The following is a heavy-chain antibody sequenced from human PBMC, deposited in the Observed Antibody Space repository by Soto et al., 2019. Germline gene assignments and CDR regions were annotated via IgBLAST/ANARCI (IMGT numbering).Heavy chain of an antibody. J-gene: IGHJ4*02. CDR1: GFTFSSYA. Sequence: GGSLRLSCAASGFTFSSYAMSWVRQAPGKGLEWVSAISGSGGSTYYADSVKGRFTISRDNSKNTLYLQMNSLRAEDTAVYYCAKKVYSSGWYPNPLDYWGQGXLVTVYS. D-gene: IGHD6-19*01. CDR3: AKKVYSSGWYPNPLDY. V-gene: IGHV3-23*01. CDR2: ISGSGGST.